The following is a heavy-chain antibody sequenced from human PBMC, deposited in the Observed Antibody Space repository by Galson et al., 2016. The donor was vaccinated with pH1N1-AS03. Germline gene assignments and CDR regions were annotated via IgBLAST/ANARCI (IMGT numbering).Heavy chain of an antibody. CDR3: AKPLTSGSCSSGGLDCYGINPYYFDH. CDR2: INPNSGGT. J-gene: IGHJ4*02. D-gene: IGHD2-15*01. CDR1: GYVFSDYY. V-gene: IGHV1-2*02. Sequence: SVKVSCKASGYVFSDYYIHWVRQAPGQGLEWMGWINPNSGGTLYAPKFQGRVTITRDTSIRTSFMEVTWLTSDDTAVYYCAKPLTSGSCSSGGLDCYGINPYYFDHWGQGTLVTVSS.